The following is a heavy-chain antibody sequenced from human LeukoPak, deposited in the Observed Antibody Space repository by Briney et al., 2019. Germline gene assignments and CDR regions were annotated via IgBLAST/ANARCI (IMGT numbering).Heavy chain of an antibody. CDR1: GGSISSYY. Sequence: SETLSLTCTVSGGSISSYYWSWIRQPPGKGLEWIGYIYYSGSTNYNPSLKSRVTISVDTSKNQFSLKLSSVTAADTAVYYCARQAEWELLYYFDYWGQGTLVTVSS. J-gene: IGHJ4*02. V-gene: IGHV4-59*08. D-gene: IGHD1-26*01. CDR3: ARQAEWELLYYFDY. CDR2: IYYSGST.